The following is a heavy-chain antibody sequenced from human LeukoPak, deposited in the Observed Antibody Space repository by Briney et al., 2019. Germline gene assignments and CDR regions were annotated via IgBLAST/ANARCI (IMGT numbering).Heavy chain of an antibody. J-gene: IGHJ4*02. CDR1: GGSISSSNW. D-gene: IGHD5-12*01. V-gene: IGHV4-4*02. CDR2: IYHSGST. CDR3: ARAYSGYDLGFDY. Sequence: PSGTLSLTCGVSGGSISSSNWWSWVRPPPGKGLEWIGEIYHSGSTNYSPSLKSRLSISVDKSKNQFSLKLSSVTAADTAVYYCARAYSGYDLGFDYWGQGTLVTVSS.